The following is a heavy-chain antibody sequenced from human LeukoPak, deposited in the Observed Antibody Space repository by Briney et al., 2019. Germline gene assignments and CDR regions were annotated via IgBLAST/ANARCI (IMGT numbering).Heavy chain of an antibody. V-gene: IGHV3-48*01. J-gene: IGHJ4*02. CDR3: ARGPLGDFWSGEIDY. Sequence: GGSLRLSCAASGFTFSSYSMNWVRQAPGKGLEWVSYISSSSSTIYYADSVKGRFTISRDNAKNSLYLQMNSLRAEDTAVYYCARGPLGDFWSGEIDYWGQGTLVTVSS. CDR2: ISSSSSTI. D-gene: IGHD3-3*01. CDR1: GFTFSSYS.